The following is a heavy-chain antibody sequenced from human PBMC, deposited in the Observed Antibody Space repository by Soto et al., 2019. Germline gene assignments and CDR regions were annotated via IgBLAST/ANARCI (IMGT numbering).Heavy chain of an antibody. Sequence: QVQLVESGGGVVQPGRSLRLSRAASGFTFSSYGMHWVRQAPGKGLEWVAVIWYDGSNKYYADSVKGRFTISRDNSKNTLYLQMNSLRAEDTAVYYCARDQTTVTDDSCMDVWGQGTTVTVSS. CDR1: GFTFSSYG. V-gene: IGHV3-33*01. J-gene: IGHJ6*02. D-gene: IGHD4-17*01. CDR3: ARDQTTVTDDSCMDV. CDR2: IWYDGSNK.